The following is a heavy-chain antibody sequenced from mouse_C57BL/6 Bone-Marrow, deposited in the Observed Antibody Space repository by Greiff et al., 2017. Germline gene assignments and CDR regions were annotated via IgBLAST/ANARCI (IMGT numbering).Heavy chain of an antibody. J-gene: IGHJ4*01. V-gene: IGHV7-3*01. Sequence: EVKLVESGGGLVQPGGSLSLSCAASGFTFTDYYMSWVRQPPGQALEWLGFIRNKANGYTTESSASVKGRFTISRDNSQSILYLQRKALRAEESATYYCARYGRWVGYYARDYWGQGTSVTVSS. CDR3: ARYGRWVGYYARDY. CDR1: GFTFTDYY. CDR2: IRNKANGYTT. D-gene: IGHD1-1*01.